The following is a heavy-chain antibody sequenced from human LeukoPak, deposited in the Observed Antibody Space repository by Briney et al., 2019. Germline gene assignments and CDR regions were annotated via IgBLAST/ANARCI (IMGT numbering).Heavy chain of an antibody. CDR3: ARVRSASMLGVTSWFDP. D-gene: IGHD3-10*02. V-gene: IGHV4-4*07. CDR2: IYTSGST. Sequence: SETLSLTCTVSGGSISSYYWSWIRQPAGKGLEWIGRIYTSGSTNYNPSLRSRVTMSVDTSKNQFSLKLSSVTAADTAVYYCARVRSASMLGVTSWFDPWGQGTLVTVSS. J-gene: IGHJ5*02. CDR1: GGSISSYY.